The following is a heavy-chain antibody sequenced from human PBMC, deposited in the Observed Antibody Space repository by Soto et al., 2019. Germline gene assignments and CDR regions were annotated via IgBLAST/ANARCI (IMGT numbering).Heavy chain of an antibody. Sequence: EVQLVESGGGLVQPGGSLRLSCAASGFTFSSYDMHWVRQATGKGLEWVSAIGTAGDTYYPGSVKGRFTISRENAKHSLYLQMNSLRAEDTAVYYCARGDYYDSSGYSPWYWGQGTLVTVSS. D-gene: IGHD3-22*01. V-gene: IGHV3-13*01. CDR2: IGTAGDT. CDR1: GFTFSSYD. J-gene: IGHJ4*02. CDR3: ARGDYYDSSGYSPWY.